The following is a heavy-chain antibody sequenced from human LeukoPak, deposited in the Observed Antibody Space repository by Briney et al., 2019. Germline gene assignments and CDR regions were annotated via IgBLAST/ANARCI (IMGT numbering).Heavy chain of an antibody. Sequence: SETLSLTCTVSGASISSYFWTWIRQSPGKGLEWIGYIYYSGSTNYNPSLKSRVTISVDTSKNQFSLKLNSVTAADTAVYYCARYDYGSGYPGSWLDPWGQGTLVTVSS. CDR3: ARYDYGSGYPGSWLDP. CDR2: IYYSGST. D-gene: IGHD3-10*01. V-gene: IGHV4-59*08. J-gene: IGHJ5*02. CDR1: GASISSYF.